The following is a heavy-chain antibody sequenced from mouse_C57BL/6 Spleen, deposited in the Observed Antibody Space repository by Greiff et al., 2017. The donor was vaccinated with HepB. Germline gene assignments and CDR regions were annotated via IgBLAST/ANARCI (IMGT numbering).Heavy chain of an antibody. Sequence: DVQLVESGGGLVKPGGSLKLSCAASGFTFSIYAMSWVRQTPEKRLEWVATISDGGSYTYYPDNVKGRFTISRDNAKNNLYLQMSHLKSEDTAMYYCARELGQGYFDYWGQGTTLTVSS. CDR3: ARELGQGYFDY. V-gene: IGHV5-4*01. CDR1: GFTFSIYA. CDR2: ISDGGSYT. J-gene: IGHJ2*01. D-gene: IGHD4-1*01.